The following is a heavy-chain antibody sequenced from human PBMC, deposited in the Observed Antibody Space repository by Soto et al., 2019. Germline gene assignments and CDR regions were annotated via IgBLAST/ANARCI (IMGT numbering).Heavy chain of an antibody. CDR2: IYHSGST. CDR1: SGSISSSNW. CDR3: ARRADCSGGSCLKLDY. Sequence: SETLSLTCAVSSGSISSSNWWSWVRQPPGKGLEWIGEIYHSGSTNYNPSLKSRVTISVDKSKNQFSLKLSSVTAADTAVYYCARRADCSGGSCLKLDYWGQGTLVTVSS. V-gene: IGHV4-4*02. J-gene: IGHJ4*02. D-gene: IGHD2-15*01.